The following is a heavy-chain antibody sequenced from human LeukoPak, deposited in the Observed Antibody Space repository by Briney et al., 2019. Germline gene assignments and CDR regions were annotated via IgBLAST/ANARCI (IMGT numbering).Heavy chain of an antibody. CDR1: GGTFSSHA. CDR2: ISAYNGNT. D-gene: IGHD1-26*01. V-gene: IGHV1-18*04. Sequence: ASVKVSCKASGGTFSSHAIAWVRQAPGQGLEWMGWISAYNGNTNYVQKLQGRVTMTTDTSTSTAYMELRSLRSDDTAVYYCARDTRVGATFVAFDIWGQGTMVTVSS. J-gene: IGHJ3*02. CDR3: ARDTRVGATFVAFDI.